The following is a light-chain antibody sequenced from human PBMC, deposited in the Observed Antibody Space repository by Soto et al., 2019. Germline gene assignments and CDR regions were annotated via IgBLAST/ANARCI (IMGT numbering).Light chain of an antibody. V-gene: IGKV3-15*01. Sequence: EIVMTQSPATLSVSPGESATLSCRASLPVSSNLAWYRQIPGQAPTLLIYRVSTRATDIPARFSGSGSGTEFTLTISSLQSEDFAVYYCQQCNNWPYTFGPGTKLEIK. CDR3: QQCNNWPYT. CDR2: RVS. J-gene: IGKJ2*01. CDR1: LPVSSN.